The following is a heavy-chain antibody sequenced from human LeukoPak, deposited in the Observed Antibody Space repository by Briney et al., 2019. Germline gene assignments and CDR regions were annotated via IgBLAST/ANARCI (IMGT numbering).Heavy chain of an antibody. Sequence: GASVKVSCKVSGYTLTELSMHWVRQAPGKGLEWMGGFDPEDGETIYAQKFQGRVTMTEDTSTDTAYMELSSLRSEDTAVYYCASWGNRVAVAFADFDYWGQGTLVTVSS. V-gene: IGHV1-24*01. J-gene: IGHJ4*02. CDR3: ASWGNRVAVAFADFDY. D-gene: IGHD6-19*01. CDR1: GYTLTELS. CDR2: FDPEDGET.